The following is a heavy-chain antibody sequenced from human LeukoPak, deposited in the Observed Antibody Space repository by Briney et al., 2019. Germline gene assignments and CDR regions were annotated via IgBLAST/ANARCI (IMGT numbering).Heavy chain of an antibody. Sequence: GGSLRLSCAASGFTFDDFVMHWVRQAPGKGPEWVSSISWDSANKRYADSVRGRFTISRDNAKNSLYLQMNSLGPEDAAFYYCAKEESFHDKVFDYWGQGTLVTVSS. CDR2: ISWDSANK. V-gene: IGHV3-9*01. CDR1: GFTFDDFV. CDR3: AKEESFHDKVFDY. J-gene: IGHJ4*02. D-gene: IGHD5/OR15-5a*01.